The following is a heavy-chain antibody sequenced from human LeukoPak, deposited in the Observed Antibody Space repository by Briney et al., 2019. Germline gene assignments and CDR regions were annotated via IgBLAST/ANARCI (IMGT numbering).Heavy chain of an antibody. Sequence: ASVKVSCKASGYTFTSYGISRVRQAPGQGLELMGWISAYNGNTNYAQKLQGRVTMTTDTSTSTAYMELRSLRSDDTAVYYCARDTAVVAATPYPFDCWGQGTLVTVSS. CDR3: ARDTAVVAATPYPFDC. J-gene: IGHJ4*02. V-gene: IGHV1-18*01. D-gene: IGHD2-15*01. CDR1: GYTFTSYG. CDR2: ISAYNGNT.